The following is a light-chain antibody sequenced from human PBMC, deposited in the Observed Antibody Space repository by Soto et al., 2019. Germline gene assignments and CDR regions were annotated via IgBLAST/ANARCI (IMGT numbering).Light chain of an antibody. J-gene: IGKJ1*01. V-gene: IGKV3-20*01. CDR1: QSVSTTN. Sequence: EIVLTQSPDTLSLKPGERATLSCRASQSVSTTNLAWYQQKPGQAPRLLIYGASSRATGIPDRFSGRGSGTDFSLTISRLEPEDFVVYYCQQYGSSPRTFGQGTKVDIK. CDR2: GAS. CDR3: QQYGSSPRT.